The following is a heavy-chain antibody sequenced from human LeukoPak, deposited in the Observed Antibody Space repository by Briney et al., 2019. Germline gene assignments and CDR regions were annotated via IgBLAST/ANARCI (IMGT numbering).Heavy chain of an antibody. CDR3: ARVRSSSCFSVDY. V-gene: IGHV3-21*01. CDR2: IDSSGSKI. D-gene: IGHD2-2*01. CDR1: GFTVSSYS. J-gene: IGHJ4*02. Sequence: PGGSLRLSCAASGFTVSSYSMNWVRQAPGEGLEWVSSIDSSGSKIYYADSVKGRFTISRDNAKNSLYLQMNSLRDEDTAVYYCARVRSSSCFSVDYWGQGTLVTVSS.